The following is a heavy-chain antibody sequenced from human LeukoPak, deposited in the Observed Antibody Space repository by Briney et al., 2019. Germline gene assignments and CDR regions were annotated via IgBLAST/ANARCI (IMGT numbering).Heavy chain of an antibody. CDR1: GGSISSYY. CDR3: ARHVSGWLVPAAEWYDWFDP. Sequence: SETLSLTCTVSGGSISSYYWSWIRQPPGKGLEWIGYIYYSGSTNYNPSLKSRVTISVDTSKNQFSLKLSSVTAADTAVYYCARHVSGWLVPAAEWYDWFDPWGQGTLVTVSS. J-gene: IGHJ5*02. CDR2: IYYSGST. D-gene: IGHD2-2*01. V-gene: IGHV4-59*08.